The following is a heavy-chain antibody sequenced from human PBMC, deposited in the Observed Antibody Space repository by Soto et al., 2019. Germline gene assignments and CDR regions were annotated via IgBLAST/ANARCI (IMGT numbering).Heavy chain of an antibody. V-gene: IGHV3-48*01. CDR1: GFTLSSYS. J-gene: IGHJ6*02. D-gene: IGHD5-12*01. CDR3: ARADSGYAHGYYYYSMDG. Sequence: EVQLVESGGGLVQPGGSLRLSCAASGFTLSSYSMNWVRQAPGKGREWVSYISSSNSTIYYADSVKGRFAISTDNAKNSLYLQMKSLRAEDTAVYYCARADSGYAHGYYYYSMDGCGQGTTITVSS. CDR2: ISSSNSTI.